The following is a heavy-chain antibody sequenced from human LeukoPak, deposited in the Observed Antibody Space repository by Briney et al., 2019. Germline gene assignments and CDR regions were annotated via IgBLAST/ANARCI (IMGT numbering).Heavy chain of an antibody. CDR3: AREAGPIDAFDI. CDR2: IQPDGTET. V-gene: IGHV3-7*01. Sequence: GGSLRLSCAASGFTFNHYWMSWVRQIPGTGLQWVAKIQPDGTETHYADSVKGRFTFSRDNAKNSLYLQMNSLRAEDTAVYYCAREAGPIDAFDIWGQGTMVTVSS. D-gene: IGHD3-10*01. J-gene: IGHJ3*02. CDR1: GFTFNHYW.